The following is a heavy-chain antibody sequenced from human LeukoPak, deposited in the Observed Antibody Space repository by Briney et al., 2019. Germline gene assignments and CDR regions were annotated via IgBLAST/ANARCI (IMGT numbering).Heavy chain of an antibody. CDR3: AKTTAGYSSGRYPGWPVDY. D-gene: IGHD6-19*01. CDR2: ISGMRATT. V-gene: IGHV3-23*01. Sequence: PGGSLRLSCAASGFTFGSDAMYWVRQAPGKGREWGSGISGMRATTSYAEPVKGRFTLSRENSENTVYLQINSLRADDTAVYYCAKTTAGYSSGRYPGWPVDYWGQGTLVTVSS. J-gene: IGHJ4*02. CDR1: GFTFGSDA.